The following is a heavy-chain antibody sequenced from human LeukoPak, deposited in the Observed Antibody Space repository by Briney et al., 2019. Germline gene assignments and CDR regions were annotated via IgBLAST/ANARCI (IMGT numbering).Heavy chain of an antibody. CDR1: GYTFTSYG. V-gene: IGHV1-18*01. CDR3: ARVTTTVITTHAPDY. D-gene: IGHD4-17*01. Sequence: ASVKVSCTASGYTFTSYGISWVRQAPGQGLEWMGWISAYNGNTNYAQKLQGRVTMTTDTSTSTAYMELRSLRSDDTAVYYCARVTTTVITTHAPDYWGQGTLVTVSS. J-gene: IGHJ4*02. CDR2: ISAYNGNT.